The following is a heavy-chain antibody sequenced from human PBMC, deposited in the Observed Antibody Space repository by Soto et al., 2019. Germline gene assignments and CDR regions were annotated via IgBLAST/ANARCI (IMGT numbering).Heavy chain of an antibody. CDR1: GGSISSYY. D-gene: IGHD3-3*01. Sequence: QVQLQESGPGLVKPSETLARTCTVSGGSISSYYWSWLRPPPGKGLEWIGYIYYSGSTNYNPSLKSRVTISVDTSKNQFSRKLSPVAAAHTAGYYCARNCITIFGVGIRYMDVWGKGTTVTVSS. J-gene: IGHJ6*03. V-gene: IGHV4-59*12. CDR3: ARNCITIFGVGIRYMDV. CDR2: IYYSGST.